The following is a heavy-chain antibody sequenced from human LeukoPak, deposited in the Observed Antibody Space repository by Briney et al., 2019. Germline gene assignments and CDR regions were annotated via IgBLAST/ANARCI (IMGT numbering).Heavy chain of an antibody. D-gene: IGHD3-10*01. CDR1: GFTFSSYS. J-gene: IGHJ4*02. CDR2: ISSSSSYI. V-gene: IGHV3-21*01. Sequence: GGSLRLSCAASGFTFSSYSMNWVRQAPGKGLEWVSSISSSSSYIYYADSVKGRFTISRDNAKNSLYLQMNSLRAEDTAVYYCAKLRGVTSWYFDYWGQGTLVTVSS. CDR3: AKLRGVTSWYFDY.